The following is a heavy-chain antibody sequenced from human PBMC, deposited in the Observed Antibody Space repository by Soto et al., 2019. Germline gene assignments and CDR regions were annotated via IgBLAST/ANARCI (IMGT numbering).Heavy chain of an antibody. V-gene: IGHV1-8*02. CDR1: RYSFTNDD. Sequence: QVQLVQSGAEVKKPGASVKVSCKASRYSFTNDDISWVRRAPGQGLEWMGWMSPKTGNTGYAQKFQGRVTMTRNTSISTAYMELTSLRSDDTAVYYCTRWLGYSSGADVWGQGTTVTVSS. J-gene: IGHJ6*02. CDR2: MSPKTGNT. D-gene: IGHD5-18*01. CDR3: TRWLGYSSGADV.